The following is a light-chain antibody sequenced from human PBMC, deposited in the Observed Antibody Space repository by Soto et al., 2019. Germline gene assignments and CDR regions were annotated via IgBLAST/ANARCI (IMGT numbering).Light chain of an antibody. V-gene: IGLV2-14*03. CDR1: SSDVGNYNY. Sequence: QSALTQPASVSGSPGQSITISCTGTSSDVGNYNYVSWFQQHPGKAPKVIIYDVSNRPSGISDRFSGSKSGNTASLTISGLQAEDEADYYCNSYTSISTWVFGGGTKVPVL. CDR2: DVS. J-gene: IGLJ3*02. CDR3: NSYTSISTWV.